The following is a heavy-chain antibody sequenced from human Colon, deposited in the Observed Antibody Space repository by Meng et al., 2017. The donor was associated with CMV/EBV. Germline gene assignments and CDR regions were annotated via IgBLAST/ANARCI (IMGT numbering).Heavy chain of an antibody. D-gene: IGHD3-10*01. CDR2: ISSSSSYI. J-gene: IGHJ5*02. CDR1: GFTFSNYS. Sequence: GGSLRLSCAASGFTFSNYSINWVRQAPGKGLEWVSSISSSSSYIYYADSVKGRFTISRDNAKNSLYLQMTSLRAEDTAVYYCARDSQEFTITNWLDPWGQGTLVTVSS. V-gene: IGHV3-21*01. CDR3: ARDSQEFTITNWLDP.